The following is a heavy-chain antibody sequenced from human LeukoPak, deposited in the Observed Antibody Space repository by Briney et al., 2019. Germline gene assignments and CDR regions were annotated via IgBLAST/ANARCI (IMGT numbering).Heavy chain of an antibody. CDR2: ISGSGVST. CDR1: GFTFDSYA. CDR3: AKRALYYFDY. J-gene: IGHJ4*02. V-gene: IGHV3-23*01. Sequence: GGSLRLSCAASGFTFDSYAMNWVRQAPGKGLEWVSTISGSGVSTFYADSVKGRFTISRDNSKNTLYLQMNSLRAEDTAVYYCAKRALYYFDYWGQGTLVTVSS.